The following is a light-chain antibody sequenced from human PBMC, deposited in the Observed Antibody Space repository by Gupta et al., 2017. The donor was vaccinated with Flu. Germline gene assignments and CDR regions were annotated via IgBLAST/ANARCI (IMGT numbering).Light chain of an antibody. J-gene: IGKJ2*01. CDR2: AAS. CDR1: QSISDY. Sequence: DIQMTQPPSSLSASLVDRVTIPCRASQSISDYLSSYQHKPGNAPKLLIFAASSLQSGVPSRFSGSGSGTDVTLTISSLQPEDFATFYCQETYHTPPYTFGQGTKLEVK. CDR3: QETYHTPPYT. V-gene: IGKV1-39*01.